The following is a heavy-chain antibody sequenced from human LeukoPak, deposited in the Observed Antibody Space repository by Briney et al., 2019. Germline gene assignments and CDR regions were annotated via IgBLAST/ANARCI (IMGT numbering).Heavy chain of an antibody. Sequence: SETLSLTCTVSGGSISSYYWSWIRQPPGKGLEWIGYIYYSGGTNYNPSLKSRVTISVDTSKNQFSLKLSSVTAADTAVYYCARDGPHDYCGSTSCRAAYGMDVWGQGTTVTVSS. CDR1: GGSISSYY. CDR3: ARDGPHDYCGSTSCRAAYGMDV. D-gene: IGHD2-2*01. CDR2: IYYSGGT. V-gene: IGHV4-59*01. J-gene: IGHJ6*02.